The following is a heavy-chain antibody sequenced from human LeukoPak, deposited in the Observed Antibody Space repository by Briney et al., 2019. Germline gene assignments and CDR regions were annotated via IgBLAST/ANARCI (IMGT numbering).Heavy chain of an antibody. J-gene: IGHJ5*02. D-gene: IGHD3-22*01. Sequence: SETLSLTCTVSGGSISSGGYYWSWIRQHPGKGLEWIGYIYYSGSTYYNPSLKSRVTISVDTSKNQFSLKLSSVTAADTAVYYCARDVHYYDGSEGFDPWGQGTLVTVSS. CDR3: ARDVHYYDGSEGFDP. CDR2: IYYSGST. V-gene: IGHV4-31*03. CDR1: GGSISSGGYY.